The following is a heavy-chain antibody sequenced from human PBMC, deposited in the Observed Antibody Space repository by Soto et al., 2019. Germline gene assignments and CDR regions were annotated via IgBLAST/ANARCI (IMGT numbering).Heavy chain of an antibody. CDR3: ARVTAMYYYYYMDV. Sequence: ETQSLPCAVFWGTLGGFCWRRIRQPPGKGLEWIGEINHSGSTNYNPSLKSRVTISVDTSKNQFSLKLSSVTAADTAVYYCARVTAMYYYYYMDVWGKGTTVTVSS. V-gene: IGHV4-34*01. CDR2: INHSGST. CDR1: WGTLGGFC. D-gene: IGHD2-2*01. J-gene: IGHJ6*03.